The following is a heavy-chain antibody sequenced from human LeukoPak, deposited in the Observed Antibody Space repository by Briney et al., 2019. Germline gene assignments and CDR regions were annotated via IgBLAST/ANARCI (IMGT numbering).Heavy chain of an antibody. Sequence: PGGSLRLSCAASGFRVSNYYMDWVRQAPGKGLEWVSLIRDSGETFYADSVKGRFTISRDDSKNTVFLQMNSLRVEDTAVYFCARDRAAQEWVEFDPWGQGTLVTVSS. J-gene: IGHJ5*02. D-gene: IGHD2-8*01. CDR1: GFRVSNYY. CDR3: ARDRAAQEWVEFDP. V-gene: IGHV3-66*03. CDR2: IRDSGET.